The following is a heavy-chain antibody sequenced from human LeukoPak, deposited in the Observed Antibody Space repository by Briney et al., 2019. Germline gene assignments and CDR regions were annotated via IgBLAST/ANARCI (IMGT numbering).Heavy chain of an antibody. Sequence: QSGGSLRLSCAASGFTFDDYAMHWVRQAPGKGLEWVSGISWNSGSIGYADSVKGRFTISRDNAKNSLYLQMNSLRAEDTAVYYCAGCADRWLQPTQPSLCDAFDIWGQGTIVTVSS. V-gene: IGHV3-9*01. CDR2: ISWNSGSI. CDR3: AGCADRWLQPTQPSLCDAFDI. J-gene: IGHJ3*02. CDR1: GFTFDDYA. D-gene: IGHD5-24*01.